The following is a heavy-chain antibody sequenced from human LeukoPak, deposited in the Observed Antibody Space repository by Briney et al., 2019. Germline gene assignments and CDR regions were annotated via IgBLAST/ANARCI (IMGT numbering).Heavy chain of an antibody. Sequence: SETLSLTCTVSGGSISSYYWSWIRQPPGKGLEWIGYIYYSGSTNYNPSLKSRVTISVDTSKNQFSLKLSSVTAADTAAYYCARERWDYDILTGYLYYFDYWGQGTLVTVSS. CDR1: GGSISSYY. J-gene: IGHJ4*02. CDR3: ARERWDYDILTGYLYYFDY. D-gene: IGHD3-9*01. V-gene: IGHV4-59*01. CDR2: IYYSGST.